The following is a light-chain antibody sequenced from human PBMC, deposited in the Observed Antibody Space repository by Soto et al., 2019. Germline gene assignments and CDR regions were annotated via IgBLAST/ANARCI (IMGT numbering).Light chain of an antibody. V-gene: IGLV1-40*01. CDR1: SSNIGAGYD. CDR2: DNT. CDR3: QSYDISLSGWV. Sequence: QSVLTQPPSVAGAPGQRVTISCPGSSSNIGAGYDVHWYQQLPGTAPKLLIYDNTDRPSGVPDRFSGSKSGTSASLAITGLQAEDEADYYCQSYDISLSGWVFGGGTKLTVL. J-gene: IGLJ3*02.